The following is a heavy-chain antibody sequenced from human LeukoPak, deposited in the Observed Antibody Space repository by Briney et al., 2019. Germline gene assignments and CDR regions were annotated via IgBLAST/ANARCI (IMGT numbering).Heavy chain of an antibody. V-gene: IGHV4-34*01. CDR3: ARDDKWTTQTFDY. D-gene: IGHD3-9*01. Sequence: SETLSLTCAVYGGSFSGYYWSWIRQPPGKGLEWIGEINHSGSTNYNPSLKSRVTISVDTSKNQFSLKLSSVTAADTAVYYCARDDKWTTQTFDYWGQGTLVTVSS. J-gene: IGHJ4*02. CDR2: INHSGST. CDR1: GGSFSGYY.